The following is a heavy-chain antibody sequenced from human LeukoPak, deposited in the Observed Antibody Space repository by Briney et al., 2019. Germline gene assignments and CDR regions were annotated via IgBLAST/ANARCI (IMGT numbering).Heavy chain of an antibody. D-gene: IGHD3-3*01. V-gene: IGHV3-23*01. Sequence: PGGSLRLSCAASGFTFSNAWMSWVRQAPGKGLEWVSAISGSGGSTYYADSVKGRFTISRDNSKNTLYLQMNSLRAEDTAVYYCASFYDFWSGYYFPGFLGGGRDTNQNDYWGQGTLVTVSS. CDR3: ASFYDFWSGYYFPGFLGGGRDTNQNDY. CDR1: GFTFSNAW. J-gene: IGHJ4*02. CDR2: ISGSGGST.